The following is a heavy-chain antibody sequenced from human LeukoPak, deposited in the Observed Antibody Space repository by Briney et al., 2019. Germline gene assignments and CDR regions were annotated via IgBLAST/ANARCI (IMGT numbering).Heavy chain of an antibody. CDR3: AKDPNGDYIGAFDA. J-gene: IGHJ3*01. CDR2: ITGNGGAT. D-gene: IGHD2-8*01. V-gene: IGHV3-23*01. CDR1: RLTFKYYA. Sequence: GGSLRLSCVASRLTFKYYAMTWVRQAPGKGLQWVSSITGNGGATYYADSVKGRFTMSRDNSRNTLYLQMDSLRAEDTAVYYCAKDPNGDYIGAFDAWGQGTMVTVSS.